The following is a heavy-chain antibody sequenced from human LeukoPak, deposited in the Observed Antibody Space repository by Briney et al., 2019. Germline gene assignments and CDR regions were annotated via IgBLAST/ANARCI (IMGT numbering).Heavy chain of an antibody. J-gene: IGHJ4*02. CDR3: AKQRYGGEDY. CDR2: IYSGGST. CDR1: GFTVSSNY. D-gene: IGHD3-16*01. V-gene: IGHV3-66*04. Sequence: GGSLRLSCAASGFTVSSNYMSWVRQAPGKGLEWVSVIYSGGSTYYADSVKGRFTTSRDNTKNSLYLQMNSLRAEDMAVYYCAKQRYGGEDYWGQGTLVTVSS.